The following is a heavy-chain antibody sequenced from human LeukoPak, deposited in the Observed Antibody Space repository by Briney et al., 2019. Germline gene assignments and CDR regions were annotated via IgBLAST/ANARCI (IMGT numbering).Heavy chain of an antibody. CDR2: INSDGYSI. D-gene: IGHD2-15*01. CDR3: ARATSKGGLDI. Sequence: PGGSLRLSCAASGFTFSSYWMHWVRQAPGRGLVWVSRINSDGYSISYADSVKGRFTISRNNAKSTLYLQMNGLRAEDTAVYYCARATSKGGLDIWGQGTVVTISS. V-gene: IGHV3-74*01. CDR1: GFTFSSYW. J-gene: IGHJ3*02.